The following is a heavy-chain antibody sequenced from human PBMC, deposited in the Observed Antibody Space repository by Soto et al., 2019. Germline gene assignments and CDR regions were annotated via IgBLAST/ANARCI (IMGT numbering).Heavy chain of an antibody. Sequence: ASVKVSCKASGYTFTGYYMHWVRQAPGQGLEWMGWINPNSGGTNYAQKFQGWVTMTRDTSISTAYMELSRLRSDDTAVYYCARGPLFGYCSSTSCLVYWGQGTLVTVSS. CDR2: INPNSGGT. CDR1: GYTFTGYY. J-gene: IGHJ4*02. D-gene: IGHD2-2*01. V-gene: IGHV1-2*04. CDR3: ARGPLFGYCSSTSCLVY.